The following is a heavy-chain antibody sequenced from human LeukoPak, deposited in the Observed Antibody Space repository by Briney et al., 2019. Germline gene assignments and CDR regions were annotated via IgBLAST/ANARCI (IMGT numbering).Heavy chain of an antibody. Sequence: SGPTLVKATQTLTLTCSFSGFSLSTSGVGVGWIRQSAGKALEWLALIYWDDDKRYSPSLKSRLAIMKDTSKNQVVLIMTNMDTVDTATYFCAHRRSGDNWNHGDFDYWGQGTLVTVSS. V-gene: IGHV2-5*02. CDR1: GFSLSTSGVG. CDR2: IYWDDDK. J-gene: IGHJ4*02. D-gene: IGHD1-14*01. CDR3: AHRRSGDNWNHGDFDY.